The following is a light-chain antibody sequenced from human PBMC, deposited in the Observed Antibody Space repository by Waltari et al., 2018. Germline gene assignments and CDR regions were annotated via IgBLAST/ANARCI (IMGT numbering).Light chain of an antibody. CDR1: QSVSGGY. CDR2: TQS. J-gene: IGKJ1*01. V-gene: IGKV3-20*01. CDR3: QTFGDSRT. Sequence: EIVLTQSPGTLSLSPGERAILSCRASQSVSGGYVAWYQQKPGQAPRVPIYTQSARATGIPARFSGSGSGTDFTLTISRLEPEDSAVYYCQTFGDSRTFGQGTKVEI.